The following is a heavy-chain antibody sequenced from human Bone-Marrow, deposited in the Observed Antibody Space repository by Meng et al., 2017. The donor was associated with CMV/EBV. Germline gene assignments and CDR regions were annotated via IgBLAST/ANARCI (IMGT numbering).Heavy chain of an antibody. D-gene: IGHD3-10*01. CDR1: GYTFTSYY. CDR2: INPSGGST. CDR3: ARGGGGYYLDF. V-gene: IGHV1-46*01. J-gene: IGHJ4*02. Sequence: ASVKVSCKASGYTFTSYYMHWVRQAPGQGLEWMGIINPSGGSTSYAQKFQGRVTMTRDTSTRTASMELRSLRSDDTAVYYCARGGGGYYLDFWGQGTLVTVSS.